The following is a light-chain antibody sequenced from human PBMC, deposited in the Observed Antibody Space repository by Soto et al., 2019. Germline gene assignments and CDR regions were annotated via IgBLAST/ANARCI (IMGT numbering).Light chain of an antibody. J-gene: IGKJ2*01. CDR2: GAS. Sequence: DIQMTQFPSSLSASVGDRVTITCRASQNIINFLNWYQQKPGKAPNLLIYGASSLQSGDPSRFSGSGSGTDFTLTIATLQPEDFATYFCQQSYSTPYTFGQGTELEI. CDR1: QNIINF. CDR3: QQSYSTPYT. V-gene: IGKV1-39*01.